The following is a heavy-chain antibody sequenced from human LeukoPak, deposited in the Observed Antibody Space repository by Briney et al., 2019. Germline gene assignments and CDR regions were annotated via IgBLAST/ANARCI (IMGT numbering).Heavy chain of an antibody. CDR1: GYTFTGYY. CDR3: ARGGAAAGQKYNWFDP. Sequence: GASVKVSCKASGYTFTGYYMHWVRQAPGQGLEWMGWINPNSGGTNYAQKFQGGVTMTRDTSISTAYMELSRLRSDATAVYYCARGGAAAGQKYNWFDPWGQGTLVTVPS. D-gene: IGHD6-13*01. V-gene: IGHV1-2*02. J-gene: IGHJ5*02. CDR2: INPNSGGT.